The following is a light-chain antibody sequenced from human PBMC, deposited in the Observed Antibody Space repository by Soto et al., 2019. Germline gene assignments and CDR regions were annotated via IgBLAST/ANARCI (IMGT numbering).Light chain of an antibody. Sequence: NVLTQSPGTLSLSPWEGATLSCRASQSLGSTYLAWYQQKPGQAPRLLIYATSSRAPDIPDRFSGSGSGTDFTLTINRLEPEDFAVYYCQQFGSSPLTFGQGTRLEIK. CDR1: QSLGSTY. V-gene: IGKV3-20*01. CDR3: QQFGSSPLT. CDR2: ATS. J-gene: IGKJ5*01.